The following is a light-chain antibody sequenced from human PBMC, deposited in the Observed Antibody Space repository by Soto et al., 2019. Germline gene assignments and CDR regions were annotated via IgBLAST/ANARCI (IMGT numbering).Light chain of an antibody. CDR2: DNS. V-gene: IGLV1-51*01. CDR3: GTWDSSLSAAV. Sequence: QSVLMQPPSVSAAPGQKVTIACSGSSLNIGSNHVSWYQLLPGTAPKLLIYDNSERPSGIPDRFSGSKSGTSATLGITGLQTGDEADYYCGTWDSSLSAAVFGGGTQLTVL. J-gene: IGLJ7*01. CDR1: SLNIGSNH.